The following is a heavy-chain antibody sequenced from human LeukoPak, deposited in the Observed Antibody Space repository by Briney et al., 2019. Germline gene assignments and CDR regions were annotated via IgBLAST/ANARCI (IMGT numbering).Heavy chain of an antibody. J-gene: IGHJ4*02. Sequence: ASVKVSCKASGYTFTSNYIHWVRQAPGQGLEWMGMIYPRDGSTSYAQKFQGRVTVTRDTSTSTVHMELSGLRSEDTAVYYCARDLQPRGYSYGLSGYWGQGTLVTVPS. CDR3: ARDLQPRGYSYGLSGY. CDR1: GYTFTSNY. V-gene: IGHV1-46*01. D-gene: IGHD5-18*01. CDR2: IYPRDGST.